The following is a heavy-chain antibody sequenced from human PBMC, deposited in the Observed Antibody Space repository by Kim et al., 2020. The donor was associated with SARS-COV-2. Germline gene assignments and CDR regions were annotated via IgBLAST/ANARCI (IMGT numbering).Heavy chain of an antibody. CDR1: GYTFTSYA. CDR2: SNAGNGNT. J-gene: IGHJ6*02. D-gene: IGHD6-13*01. Sequence: ASVKVSCKASGYTFTSYAMHWVRQAPGQRLAWMGWSNAGNGNTKDSQKFQGRVTITRDTSASTAYMELSSLRSEDTAVYYCARAGFIRYQYCSSWYGGVWGQGTTVTVSS. V-gene: IGHV1-3*01. CDR3: ARAGFIRYQYCSSWYGGV.